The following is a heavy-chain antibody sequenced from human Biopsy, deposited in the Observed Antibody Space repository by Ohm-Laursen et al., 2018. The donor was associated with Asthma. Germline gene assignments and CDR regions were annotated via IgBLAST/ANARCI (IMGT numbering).Heavy chain of an antibody. J-gene: IGHJ4*02. CDR3: VRWRSGYPDHYSDF. Sequence: SLRLSCAASGFTFSNFGMHWVRQAPGKGLEWVALISSDVREWYADSVKGRFTISRDNSKNTLDLQMNSLRGDDTAVYYCVRWRSGYPDHYSDFWGLGTLVTVSS. D-gene: IGHD2-21*01. CDR2: ISSDVRE. V-gene: IGHV3-30*03. CDR1: GFTFSNFG.